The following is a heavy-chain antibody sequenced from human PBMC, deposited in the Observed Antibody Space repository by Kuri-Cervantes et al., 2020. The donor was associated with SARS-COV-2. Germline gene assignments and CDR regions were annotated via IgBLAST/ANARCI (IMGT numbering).Heavy chain of an antibody. V-gene: IGHV3-23*01. CDR1: GFSFSTNA. CDR2: ITGSGGST. Sequence: GGSLRLSCAASGFSFSTNAMSWVRQAPGKGLEWVSTITGSGGSTFYADSVKGRFTISRDNSKNTLYLQMNSLRAEDTAVYYCAKDQRVVPAAIWYFQHWGQGTLVTVSS. CDR3: AKDQRVVPAAIWYFQH. D-gene: IGHD2-2*02. J-gene: IGHJ1*01.